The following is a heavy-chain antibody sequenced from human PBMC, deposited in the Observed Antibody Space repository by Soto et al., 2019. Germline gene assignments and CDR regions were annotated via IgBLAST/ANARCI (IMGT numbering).Heavy chain of an antibody. CDR2: IGSGGDT. CDR3: ARAGAVAGTALDY. V-gene: IGHV3-13*04. J-gene: IGHJ4*02. Sequence: EVQLVESGGGLVQPGGSLRLSCAASGFTFSSYDMHWVRQGIGKGLEWVSGIGSGGDTYYPGSVKGRFTISRENAKNSFYLQMTSLRAGDTAIYYCARAGAVAGTALDYWGQGTLVAVSS. CDR1: GFTFSSYD. D-gene: IGHD6-19*01.